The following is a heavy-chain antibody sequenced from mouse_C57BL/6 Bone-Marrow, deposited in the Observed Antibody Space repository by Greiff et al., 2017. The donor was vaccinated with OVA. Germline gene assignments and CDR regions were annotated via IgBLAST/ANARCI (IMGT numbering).Heavy chain of an antibody. V-gene: IGHV1-50*01. J-gene: IGHJ2*01. CDR1: GYTFTSYW. Sequence: QVQLQQPGAELVKPGASVTLSCKASGYTFTSYWMQWVKQRPGQGLEWIGEIDPSDSYTNYTQKFKGKATLTVDTSSSTAYMQLSSLTSEDSAVYYCARWWDGADYWGQGTTLTVSS. CDR2: IDPSDSYT. CDR3: ARWWDGADY. D-gene: IGHD1-1*02.